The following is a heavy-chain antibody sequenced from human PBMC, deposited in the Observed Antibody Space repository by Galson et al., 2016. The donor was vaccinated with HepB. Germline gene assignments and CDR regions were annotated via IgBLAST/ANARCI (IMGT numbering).Heavy chain of an antibody. J-gene: IGHJ6*02. CDR3: VRHGPRSGSLGFPCALDV. D-gene: IGHD1-26*01. Sequence: SETLSLTCTVSGDSLTSSNYYWGWIRQPPGEGLQWIGSIYFGGTTYSTPSLKSRLTISVDTSKNQFSLKLSSVTAADTAVYYCVRHGPRSGSLGFPCALDVWGQGTTVTVSS. CDR2: IYFGGTT. CDR1: GDSLTSSNYY. V-gene: IGHV4-39*01.